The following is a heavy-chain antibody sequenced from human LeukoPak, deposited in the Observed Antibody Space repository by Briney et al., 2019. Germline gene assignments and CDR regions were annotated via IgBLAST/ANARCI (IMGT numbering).Heavy chain of an antibody. CDR3: AKDIRNYYYYGMDV. Sequence: SLRLSCAASGFTFDDYAMHWVRQAPGKGLEWVSGISWNSGSIGYADSVKGRFTISRDNAKNSLYLQMNSLRAEDTALYYCAKDIRNYYYYGMDVWGQGTTVTVFS. V-gene: IGHV3-9*01. J-gene: IGHJ6*02. CDR2: ISWNSGSI. CDR1: GFTFDDYA.